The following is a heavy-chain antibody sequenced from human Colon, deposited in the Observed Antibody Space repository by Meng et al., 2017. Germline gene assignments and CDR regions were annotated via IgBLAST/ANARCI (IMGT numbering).Heavy chain of an antibody. CDR2: SRDKARGYST. Sequence: EVGLVEAGGGLGEPGGSLGLSCVAAGFTFSDFYMDWVRQAPGKGLEWVCRSRDKARGYSTEYAASVKDRFIVSRDASKNSLYLQMNSLKTEDTAVYYCAKVEGRALRFDQWGQGTLVTVSS. CDR3: AKVEGRALRFDQ. J-gene: IGHJ4*02. V-gene: IGHV3-72*01. CDR1: GFTFSDFY.